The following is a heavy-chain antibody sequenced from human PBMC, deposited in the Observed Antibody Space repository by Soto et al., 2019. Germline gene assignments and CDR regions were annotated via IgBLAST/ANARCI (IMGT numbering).Heavy chain of an antibody. CDR1: GFSFSTYA. V-gene: IGHV3-21*01. Sequence: PGGSLRLSCAASGFSFSTYAMYWVRQAPGKGLEWVSSITSSSTNYIYYADSVKGRFTISRDNAKNSLYLQMNSLRAEDTAVYYCARSCSSSNCSPLFDYWGQGTLVTVSS. D-gene: IGHD2-2*01. J-gene: IGHJ4*02. CDR3: ARSCSSSNCSPLFDY. CDR2: ITSSSTNYI.